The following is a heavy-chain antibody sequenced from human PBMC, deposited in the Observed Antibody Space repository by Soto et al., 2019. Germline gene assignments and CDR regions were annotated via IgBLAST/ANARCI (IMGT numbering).Heavy chain of an antibody. J-gene: IGHJ5*02. CDR1: GGSISTYY. CDR3: ARHHSIAASGNNWFDP. CDR2: IFYTGST. V-gene: IGHV4-59*08. Sequence: SETLSLTCTVSGGSISTYYWSWIRQPPGKGLEWIGYIFYTGSTNYNPSLKSRVTISVDTSKNQFSLKLRSVTAADTAVYYCARHHSIAASGNNWFDPWGQGTLVTVSS. D-gene: IGHD6-13*01.